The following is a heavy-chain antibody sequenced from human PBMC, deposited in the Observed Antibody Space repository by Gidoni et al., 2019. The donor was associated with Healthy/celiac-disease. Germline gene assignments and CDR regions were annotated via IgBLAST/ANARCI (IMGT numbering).Heavy chain of an antibody. V-gene: IGHV3-23*01. CDR1: GFTFRSYA. CDR3: AKTPSASTSRGYYFDY. Sequence: EVQLLESGGGLVQPGGSLRLYCSASGFTFRSYAMSWVRQAPGKGLGWVSAMSGSGGSTYYADSVKGLFTISRDNSKNTLYLQMNSLRAEDTAVYYCAKTPSASTSRGYYFDYWGQGTLVTVSS. D-gene: IGHD2-2*01. CDR2: MSGSGGST. J-gene: IGHJ4*02.